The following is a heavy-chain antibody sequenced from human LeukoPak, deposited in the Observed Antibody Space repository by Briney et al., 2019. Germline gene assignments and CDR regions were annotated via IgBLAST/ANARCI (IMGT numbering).Heavy chain of an antibody. CDR3: AKGAFERFGEPSDY. CDR1: GFTFSSCA. J-gene: IGHJ4*02. V-gene: IGHV3-23*01. CDR2: ISGSGDYT. D-gene: IGHD3-10*01. Sequence: GGSLRLSCAASGFTFSSCAMTWVRQAPGKGLEWVSCISGSGDYTYYADSVKGRFTISRGNSKNTVYLQMNNLRVEDTALYYCAKGAFERFGEPSDYRGQGTLVSVSS.